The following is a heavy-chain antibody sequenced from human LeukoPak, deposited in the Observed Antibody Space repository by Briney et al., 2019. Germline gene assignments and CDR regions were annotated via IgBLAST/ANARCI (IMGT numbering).Heavy chain of an antibody. D-gene: IGHD2-15*01. J-gene: IGHJ5*02. CDR3: ARGSCSGGSCFLDP. CDR1: GFTFSSYG. V-gene: IGHV3-33*01. Sequence: GGSLRLSCAASGFTFSSYGMHWVRQAPGKGLEWVAVIWYDGSNKYYADSVKGRFTISRDNSKNTLYLQMNSLRAEDTAVYYCARGSCSGGSCFLDPWGQGTLVTVSS. CDR2: IWYDGSNK.